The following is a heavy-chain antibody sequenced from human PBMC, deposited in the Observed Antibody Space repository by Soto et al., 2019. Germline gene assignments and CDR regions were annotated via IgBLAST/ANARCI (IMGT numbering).Heavy chain of an antibody. J-gene: IGHJ5*02. Sequence: QVQLVQSGAEVKKPGSSVNVSCKASGGTFSTYPINWVRQAPGQGLEYMGGIIPKFGTTNYAQKFRGTVTITADESTSTAYMELNNLRSEDTAVYYCARGASNSTGWDIWFDPWGQGTLVTVSS. CDR3: ARGASNSTGWDIWFDP. CDR2: IIPKFGTT. V-gene: IGHV1-69*01. D-gene: IGHD6-19*01. CDR1: GGTFSTYP.